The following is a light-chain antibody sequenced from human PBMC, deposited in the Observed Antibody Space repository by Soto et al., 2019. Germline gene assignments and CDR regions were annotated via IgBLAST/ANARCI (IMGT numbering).Light chain of an antibody. CDR2: GVS. V-gene: IGKV3-20*01. J-gene: IGKJ1*01. CDR3: QQYMSSVT. Sequence: EIVLTQSPGSLSLSPGERATVSCRASQRVDNTFFAWYQKKPGQAPRLLMYGVSKRATGIPDRISGSGSGTDFTLTISRLEPEDFAVYYCQQYMSSVTFGQGTRVEIK. CDR1: QRVDNTF.